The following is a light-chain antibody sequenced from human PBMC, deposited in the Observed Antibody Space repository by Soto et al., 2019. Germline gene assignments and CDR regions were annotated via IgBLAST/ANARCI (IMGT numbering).Light chain of an antibody. V-gene: IGKV1-5*01. CDR3: QQYDSYSLT. J-gene: IGKJ3*01. CDR1: RGISSW. CDR2: DAS. Sequence: DIQMTQSPSTLSASVGDRVTITCRASRGISSWLAWFQQKPGKAPKLLIYDASTLESGVPSRFSGSGSGTEFTLTITSLQPDDFATYFCQQYDSYSLTFGPGTKVDIK.